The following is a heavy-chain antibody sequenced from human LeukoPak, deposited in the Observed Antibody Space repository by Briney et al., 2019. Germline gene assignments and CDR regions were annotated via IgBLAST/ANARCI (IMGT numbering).Heavy chain of an antibody. J-gene: IGHJ4*02. V-gene: IGHV4-38-2*02. CDR3: ARAAYYDSSGPDY. CDR1: GYSISSGYY. CDR2: IYHSGST. D-gene: IGHD3-22*01. Sequence: SETLSLTCTVSGYSISSGYYWGWIRQPPGKGLEWIGSIYHSGSTNYNPSLKSRVTISVDKSKNQFSLKLSSVTAADTAVYYCARAAYYDSSGPDYWGQGTLVTVSS.